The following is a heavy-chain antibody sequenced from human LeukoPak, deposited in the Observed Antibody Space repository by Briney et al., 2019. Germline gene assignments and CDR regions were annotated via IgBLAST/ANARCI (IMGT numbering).Heavy chain of an antibody. CDR1: GGSMRNSY. CDR3: ARRGYYDSSGYYDY. V-gene: IGHV4-4*07. CDR2: IFTTGST. Sequence: SETLSLTCTASGGSMRNSYWSWIRQPAGKGLEWVGRIFTTGSTNYNPSLKSRVTISVDTSKNQFSLKLSSVTAADTAVYYCARRGYYDSSGYYDYWGQGTLVTVSS. J-gene: IGHJ4*02. D-gene: IGHD3-22*01.